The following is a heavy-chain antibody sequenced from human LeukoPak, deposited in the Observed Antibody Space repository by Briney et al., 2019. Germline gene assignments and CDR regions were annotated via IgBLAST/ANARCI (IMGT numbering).Heavy chain of an antibody. V-gene: IGHV3-23*01. CDR3: ARERVGRWELQVHHRQTDAFDI. D-gene: IGHD1-26*01. J-gene: IGHJ3*02. CDR1: GFTVSSNY. CDR2: ISGSGGST. Sequence: GGSLRLSCAASGFTVSSNYMSWVRQAPGKGLEWVSAISGSGGSTYYADSVKGRFTISRDNSKNTLYLQMNSLRAEDTAVYYCARERVGRWELQVHHRQTDAFDIWGQGTMVTVSS.